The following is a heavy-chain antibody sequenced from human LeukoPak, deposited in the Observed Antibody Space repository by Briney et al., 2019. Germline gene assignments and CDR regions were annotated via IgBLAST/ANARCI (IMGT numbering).Heavy chain of an antibody. D-gene: IGHD1-26*01. CDR2: IWYDGSNK. CDR3: ARDKIVGPTTLDY. V-gene: IGHV3-33*01. J-gene: IGHJ4*02. CDR1: GLTFSSYG. Sequence: PGRSLRLSCAASGLTFSSYGMHWVRQAPGKGLEWVAVIWYDGSNKYYADSVKGRFTIPRDNSKNTLYLQMNSLRAEDTAVYYCARDKIVGPTTLDYWGQGTLVTVSS.